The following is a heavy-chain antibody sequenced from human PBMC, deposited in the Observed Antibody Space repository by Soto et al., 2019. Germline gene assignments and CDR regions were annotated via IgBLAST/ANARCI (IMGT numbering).Heavy chain of an antibody. CDR1: GGTFSSYA. CDR2: IIPIFGTA. CDR3: ARHSAAAGSGYYYYGMDV. Sequence: ASVKVSCKASGGTFSSYAISWVRQAPGQGLEWMGGIIPIFGTANYAQKFQGRVTITADESTSTAYMELSSLRSEDTAVYYCARHSAAAGSGYYYYGMDVWGQGTTVTVSS. V-gene: IGHV1-69*13. J-gene: IGHJ6*02. D-gene: IGHD6-13*01.